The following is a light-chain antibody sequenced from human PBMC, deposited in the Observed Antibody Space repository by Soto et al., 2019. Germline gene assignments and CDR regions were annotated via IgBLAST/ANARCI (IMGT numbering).Light chain of an antibody. J-gene: IGKJ4*01. CDR3: QQFSSYPLT. V-gene: IGKV3-20*01. CDR2: DAS. Sequence: VLTRSPGTVSLSPVERATLSCRASQTVRNNYLAWYQQNPGQAPRLLIYDASSRATGIPDRFSGGGSGTDFTLTISRLEPEDFAVYYCQQFSSYPLTSAGRANVDI. CDR1: QTVRNNY.